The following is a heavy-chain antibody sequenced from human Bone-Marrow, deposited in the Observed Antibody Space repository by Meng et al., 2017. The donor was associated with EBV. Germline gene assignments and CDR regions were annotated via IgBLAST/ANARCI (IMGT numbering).Heavy chain of an antibody. CDR2: ISGDDNVI. CDR3: ATLPEGIL. CDR1: GFTFSAYY. D-gene: IGHD3-10*01. V-gene: IGHV3-11*01. Sequence: LVDAGGDXXXXGXXLRLSCSGSGFTFSAYYMSWIRQAPGKGLEWVSYISGDDNVIYYADSVRGRFTISRDNAKNSLYLQMNSLRVEDTAVYYCATLPEGILWGQGTLVTVSS. J-gene: IGHJ4*02.